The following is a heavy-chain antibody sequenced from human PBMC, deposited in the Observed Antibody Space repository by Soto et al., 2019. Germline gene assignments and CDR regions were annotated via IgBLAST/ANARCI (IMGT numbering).Heavy chain of an antibody. CDR1: GDSISSPDYY. D-gene: IGHD3-3*02. CDR2: VYYRGSI. Sequence: SETLSLTCTVSGDSISSPDYYWSWIRQAPGKGLELIGYVYYRGSIYYTPSFESRVTISVDTSKNQFSLKLNSVTAADSAMYFCARVTFTPNWFDPWGQGTLVTVSS. J-gene: IGHJ5*02. CDR3: ARVTFTPNWFDP. V-gene: IGHV4-30-4*01.